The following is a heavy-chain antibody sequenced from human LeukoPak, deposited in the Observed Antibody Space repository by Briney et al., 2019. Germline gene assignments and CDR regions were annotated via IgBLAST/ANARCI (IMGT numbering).Heavy chain of an antibody. CDR3: ARDASGSYFDY. J-gene: IGHJ4*02. CDR1: GYTFTSYY. D-gene: IGHD1-26*01. CDR2: INPSGGST. Sequence: ASVKVSCKASGYTFTSYYMHWVRQAPGQGLEWMGIINPSGGSTNYAQKFQGRVTMTRDTSTSTVYMGLSSLRSEDTAVYYCARDASGSYFDYWGQGTLVTVSS. V-gene: IGHV1-46*01.